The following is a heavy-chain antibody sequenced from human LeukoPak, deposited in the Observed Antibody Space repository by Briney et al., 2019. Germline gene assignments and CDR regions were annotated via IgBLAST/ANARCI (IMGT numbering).Heavy chain of an antibody. V-gene: IGHV3-48*03. Sequence: GGSLRLSCAASGFTFSSYEMNWVRQAPGKGLEWVSHISSSGSTIYYADSVKGRFTISRDNAKNSLYLQMNSLRAEDTAVYYCARGRTTLWVDYWGQGTLVTVSS. J-gene: IGHJ4*02. CDR1: GFTFSSYE. CDR3: ARGRTTLWVDY. CDR2: ISSSGSTI. D-gene: IGHD2/OR15-2a*01.